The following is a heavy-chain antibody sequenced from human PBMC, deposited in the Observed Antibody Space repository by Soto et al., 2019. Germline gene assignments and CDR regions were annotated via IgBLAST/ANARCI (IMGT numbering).Heavy chain of an antibody. CDR1: GFTFSDYA. D-gene: IGHD3-10*01. Sequence: EVQLLESGGGLVQPGGSLRLSCAASGFTFSDYAMNWVRQAPGKGLEWVSGISGSGGSTYHADSVKGRFTISRDNSKNTLRLQMITLRAEDTAVYYCAKSLLSMVRGVTPYYYYMDVWGKGTTVTVSS. CDR2: ISGSGGST. J-gene: IGHJ6*03. V-gene: IGHV3-23*01. CDR3: AKSLLSMVRGVTPYYYYMDV.